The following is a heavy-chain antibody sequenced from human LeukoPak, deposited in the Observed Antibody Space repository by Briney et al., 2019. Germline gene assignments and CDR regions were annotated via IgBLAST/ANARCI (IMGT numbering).Heavy chain of an antibody. CDR1: GGTFSSYA. CDR2: IIPIFGTA. CDR3: ARLIHGTNWFDP. D-gene: IGHD2-8*01. V-gene: IGHV1-69*13. Sequence: SVKVPCKASGGTFSSYAISWVRQAPGQGLEWMGGIIPIFGTANYAQKFQGRVTITADESTSTAYMELSSLRSEDTAVYYCARLIHGTNWFDPWGQGTLVTVSS. J-gene: IGHJ5*02.